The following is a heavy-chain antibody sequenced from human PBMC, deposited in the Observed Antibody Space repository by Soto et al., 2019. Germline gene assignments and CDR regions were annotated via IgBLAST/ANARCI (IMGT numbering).Heavy chain of an antibody. CDR2: IWYDGSNK. D-gene: IGHD6-13*01. J-gene: IGHJ4*02. V-gene: IGHV3-33*01. CDR3: ARHMGAAAGTNYFDY. CDR1: GFTFSSYG. Sequence: GGSLRLSCAASGFTFSSYGMHWVRQAPGKGLEWVAVIWYDGSNKYYADSVKGRFTISRDNSKNTLYLQMNSLRAEDTAVYYCARHMGAAAGTNYFDYWGQGTLVTVSS.